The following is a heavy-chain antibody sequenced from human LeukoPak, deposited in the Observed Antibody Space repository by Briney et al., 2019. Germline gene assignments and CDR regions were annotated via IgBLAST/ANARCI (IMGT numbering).Heavy chain of an antibody. CDR1: GFTFRNYA. J-gene: IGHJ6*03. CDR2: ISSDGGST. CDR3: ARDMTYCSGATCYTYYYYYMDV. Sequence: GGSLRLSCAASGFTFRNYAMYWVRQAPGKGLEYVSAISSDGGSTYYANSVKGRFIISRDNSKNTLYLQMGSLRAEDVAVYYCARDMTYCSGATCYTYYYYYMDVWGKGTTVTVSS. D-gene: IGHD2-15*01. V-gene: IGHV3-64*01.